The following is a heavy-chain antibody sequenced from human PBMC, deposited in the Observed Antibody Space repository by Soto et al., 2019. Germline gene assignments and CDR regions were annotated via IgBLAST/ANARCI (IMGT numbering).Heavy chain of an antibody. CDR1: GGSVSSGSYY. CDR2: IYYSGST. CDR3: ARGHDFWSGFYYGMDV. Sequence: QVQLQESGPGLVKPSETLSLTCTVSGGSVSSGSYYWSWIRQPPGKGLEWIGYIYYSGSTNYNPSLKSRVTRSVDTSKNQFSLKLSSVTAADTAVYYCARGHDFWSGFYYGMDVWGQGTTVTVSS. V-gene: IGHV4-61*01. D-gene: IGHD3-3*01. J-gene: IGHJ6*02.